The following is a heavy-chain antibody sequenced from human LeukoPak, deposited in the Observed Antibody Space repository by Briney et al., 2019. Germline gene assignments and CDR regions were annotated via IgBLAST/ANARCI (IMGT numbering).Heavy chain of an antibody. D-gene: IGHD3-22*01. CDR2: ISGSGGST. V-gene: IGHV3-23*01. Sequence: GGSLRLSCAASGFTFTTYWMTWVHQAPGKGLEWVSAISGSGGSTYYADSVKGRFTISRDNSKNTLYLQMNSLRAEDTAVYYCAKDRSTSSGYYPNIRYFDLWGRGTLVTVSS. CDR3: AKDRSTSSGYYPNIRYFDL. CDR1: GFTFTTYW. J-gene: IGHJ2*01.